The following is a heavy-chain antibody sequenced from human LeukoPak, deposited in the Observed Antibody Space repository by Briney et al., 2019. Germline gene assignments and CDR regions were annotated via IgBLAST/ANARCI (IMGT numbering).Heavy chain of an antibody. CDR2: IYYSGST. D-gene: IGHD2-15*01. CDR3: ARDRDYCSGGSCYSGPFDI. Sequence: PSETLSLTCTVSGGSISSYYWSWIRQPPGKGLEWIGYIYYSGSTNYNPSLKSRVTISVDTSKNQFSPKLSSVTAADTAVYYCARDRDYCSGGSCYSGPFDIWGQGTMVTVSS. J-gene: IGHJ3*02. CDR1: GGSISSYY. V-gene: IGHV4-59*01.